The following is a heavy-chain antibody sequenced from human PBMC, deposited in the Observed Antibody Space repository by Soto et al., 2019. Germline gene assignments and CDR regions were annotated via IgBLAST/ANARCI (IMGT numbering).Heavy chain of an antibody. V-gene: IGHV3-48*01. J-gene: IGHJ6*03. Sequence: GGSLRLSCAASGFTFSSYSMNWVRQAPGKGLEWVSYISSSSSTIYYADSVKGRFTISRDNAKNSLYLQMNSLRAEDTAVYYCARRSLGNSSSWYVPPYYYYYYMDVWGKGTTVTVSS. CDR2: ISSSSSTI. CDR1: GFTFSSYS. D-gene: IGHD6-13*01. CDR3: ARRSLGNSSSWYVPPYYYYYYMDV.